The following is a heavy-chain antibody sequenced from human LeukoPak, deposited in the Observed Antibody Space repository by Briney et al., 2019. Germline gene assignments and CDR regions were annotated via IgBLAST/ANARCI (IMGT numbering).Heavy chain of an antibody. Sequence: PSETLSLTCTVSGGSVSSGSYYWSWIRQPPGKGLEWIGYIYYSGSTNYNPSLKSRVTISVDTSKNQFSLKLSSVTAADTAVYYCARKEYSYQVSEQYYYYGMDVWGQGTTVTVSS. V-gene: IGHV4-61*01. CDR2: IYYSGST. D-gene: IGHD5-18*01. CDR3: ARKEYSYQVSEQYYYYGMDV. CDR1: GGSVSSGSYY. J-gene: IGHJ6*02.